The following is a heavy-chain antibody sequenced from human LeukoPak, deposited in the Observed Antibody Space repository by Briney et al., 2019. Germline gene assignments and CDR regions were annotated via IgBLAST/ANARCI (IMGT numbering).Heavy chain of an antibody. CDR3: ARDVRGVQLWKIFDY. CDR2: IKEDGTRE. V-gene: IGHV3-7*01. D-gene: IGHD5-18*01. J-gene: IGHJ4*02. Sequence: GGSLRLSCAASGFTLSSCWMTWVRQAPGKGLEWVANIKEDGTRENYVDSVKGRFTIFRDNAKSLLYLQMDSLRAEDTAVYYCARDVRGVQLWKIFDYWGQGTLVTVSS. CDR1: GFTLSSCW.